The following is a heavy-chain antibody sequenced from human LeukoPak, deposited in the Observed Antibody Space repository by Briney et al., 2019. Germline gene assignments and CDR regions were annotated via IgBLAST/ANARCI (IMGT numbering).Heavy chain of an antibody. CDR1: GGSISSSSYY. V-gene: IGHV4-39*01. Sequence: SETLSLTCTVSGGSISSSSYYWGWIRQPPGKGLEWIGSIYYSGSTNYNPSLKSRVTISVDTSKNQFSLKLSSVTAADTAVYYCARHRKRSGGSCYSCAFDIWGQGTTVTVSS. D-gene: IGHD2-15*01. CDR2: IYYSGST. CDR3: ARHRKRSGGSCYSCAFDI. J-gene: IGHJ3*02.